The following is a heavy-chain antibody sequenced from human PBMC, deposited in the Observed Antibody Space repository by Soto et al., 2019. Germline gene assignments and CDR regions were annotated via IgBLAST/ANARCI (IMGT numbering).Heavy chain of an antibody. Sequence: SETLSLTCTVSGGSISSYYWSWIRQPPGKGLEWIGYIYYSGSTNYNPSLKSRVTISVDTSKNQFSLKLSSVTAADTAVYYCAGMKDIVVVVAADDAFDIWGQGTMVTVSS. CDR3: AGMKDIVVVVAADDAFDI. D-gene: IGHD2-15*01. J-gene: IGHJ3*02. CDR2: IYYSGST. CDR1: GGSISSYY. V-gene: IGHV4-59*01.